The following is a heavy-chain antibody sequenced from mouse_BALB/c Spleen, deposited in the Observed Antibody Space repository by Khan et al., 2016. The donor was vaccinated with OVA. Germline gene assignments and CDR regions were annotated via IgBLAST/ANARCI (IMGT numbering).Heavy chain of an antibody. CDR1: GYTFTDYN. CDR2: IYPYNGGT. Sequence: VRLQQSGPELVKPGASVKIFCKASGYTFTDYNMHWVKQSHGKSLEWIGYIYPYNGGTGYNQKFKSKATLTVDNSSSTAYMELRSLTSEDSAVYYCARRLYYGYYYAMDDWGQGTSVTVSS. V-gene: IGHV1S29*02. J-gene: IGHJ4*01. D-gene: IGHD1-2*01. CDR3: ARRLYYGYYYAMDD.